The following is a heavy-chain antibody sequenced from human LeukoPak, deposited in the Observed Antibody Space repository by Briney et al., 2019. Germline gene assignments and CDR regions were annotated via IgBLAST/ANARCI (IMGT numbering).Heavy chain of an antibody. CDR1: GFTFSSYA. CDR3: AKHLPNPYSSPSYLFDY. V-gene: IGHV3-23*01. CDR2: ISGSGGST. D-gene: IGHD6-13*01. Sequence: GGSLRLSCAASGFTFSSYAMSWVRQAPGKGLEWVSAISGSGGSTYYADSVKGRFTISRDNSKNTLYLQMNSLRAEDTAVYYCAKHLPNPYSSPSYLFDYWGQGTLVTVSS. J-gene: IGHJ4*02.